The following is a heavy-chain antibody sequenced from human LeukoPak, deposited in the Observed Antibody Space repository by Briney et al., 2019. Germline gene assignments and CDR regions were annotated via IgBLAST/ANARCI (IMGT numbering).Heavy chain of an antibody. J-gene: IGHJ4*02. CDR2: ISSSGSTI. D-gene: IGHD3-16*01. V-gene: IGHV3-48*03. CDR1: GFTFSSYE. CDR3: ARGSDWGSFDY. Sequence: GGSLRLSCAASGFTFSSYEMNWVRQAPGKGREGVSYISSSGSTIYYADSVKGRFTISRDNAKNSLYLQMNSLRAEDTAVYYCARGSDWGSFDYWGQGTLVTVSS.